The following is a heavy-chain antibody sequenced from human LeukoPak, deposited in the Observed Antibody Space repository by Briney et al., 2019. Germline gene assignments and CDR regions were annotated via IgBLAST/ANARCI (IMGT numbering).Heavy chain of an antibody. J-gene: IGHJ4*02. V-gene: IGHV3-23*01. CDR3: AKSGYNRFDY. Sequence: GGSLRLSCAASGFTFSDYYMSWIRQAPGKGLEWVSTISGSDSSTYYADSVKGRFTISRDNSKNTLYLQMNSLRADDTAVYYCAKSGYNRFDYWGQGTLVTVSS. D-gene: IGHD5-24*01. CDR2: ISGSDSST. CDR1: GFTFSDYY.